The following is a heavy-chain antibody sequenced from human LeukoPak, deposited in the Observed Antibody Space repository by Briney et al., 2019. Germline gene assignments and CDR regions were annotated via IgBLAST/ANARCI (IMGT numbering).Heavy chain of an antibody. CDR3: ARGYCSGGSCYWGDY. J-gene: IGHJ4*02. CDR1: GGSISSSGYY. CDR2: IYYSGST. D-gene: IGHD2-15*01. V-gene: IGHV4-39*07. Sequence: PSETLSLTCTVSGGSISSSGYYWGWIRQPPGKGLEWIGSIYYSGSTFSNPSLKSRVITSIDTSKNQFSLKLTSVTAADTAVYYCARGYCSGGSCYWGDYWGQGTLVTVSS.